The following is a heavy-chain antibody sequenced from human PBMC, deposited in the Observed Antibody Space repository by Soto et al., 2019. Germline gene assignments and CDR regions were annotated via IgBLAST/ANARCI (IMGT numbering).Heavy chain of an antibody. CDR2: ISAYNGNT. J-gene: IGHJ5*02. D-gene: IGHD6-19*01. V-gene: IGHV1-18*01. CDR3: ARDLEGSRSQWLVKHNWFDP. CDR1: GYTFTSYG. Sequence: ASVKVSCKASGYTFTSYGISWVRQAPGQGLEWMGWISAYNGNTNYAQKLQGRVTMTTDTSTSTAYMELRSLRSDDTAVYYCARDLEGSRSQWLVKHNWFDPWGQGTLVTVS.